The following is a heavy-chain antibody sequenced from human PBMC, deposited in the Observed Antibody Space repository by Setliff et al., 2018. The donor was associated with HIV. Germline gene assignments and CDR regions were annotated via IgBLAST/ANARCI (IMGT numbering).Heavy chain of an antibody. Sequence: PSETLSLTCIVSGGSMNNYYWNWVRQTPGKGLEWIGYIYENDYTHYTVSLRSRVTISMDTSKNQFSVTLRSVTAADRAIYYCARAQMHRGVVAWSLYYFDYWGQVSPVTVSS. CDR2: IYENDYT. D-gene: IGHD3-10*01. J-gene: IGHJ4*02. CDR3: ARAQMHRGVVAWSLYYFDY. CDR1: GGSMNNYY. V-gene: IGHV4-59*01.